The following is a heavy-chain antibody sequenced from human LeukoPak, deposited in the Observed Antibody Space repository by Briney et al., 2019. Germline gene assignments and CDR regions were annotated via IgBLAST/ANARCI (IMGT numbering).Heavy chain of an antibody. CDR2: ISAYNGNT. J-gene: IGHJ3*02. V-gene: IGHV1-18*01. CDR1: SYTFTNYA. Sequence: GASVKVSCKASSYTFTNYAFTWVRQAPGQGLEWMGWISAYNGNTNYAQKFQGRVTMTRNTSISTAYMELSSLRSEDTAVYYCAREVDILTVTYAFDIWGQGTMVTVSS. D-gene: IGHD3-9*01. CDR3: AREVDILTVTYAFDI.